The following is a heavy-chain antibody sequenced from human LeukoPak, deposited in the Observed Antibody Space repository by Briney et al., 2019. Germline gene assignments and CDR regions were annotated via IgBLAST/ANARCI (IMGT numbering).Heavy chain of an antibody. CDR3: ASTPRVDTATNWFDP. V-gene: IGHV3-11*01. CDR2: ISSSGSTI. D-gene: IGHD5-18*01. CDR1: GFTFSDYY. J-gene: IGHJ5*02. Sequence: GPLRLSCAASGFTFSDYYMSWLRQAPGKGLEWVSYISSSGSTIYYADSVKGRFTISRDNAKNSLYLQMNSLRAEDTAVYYCASTPRVDTATNWFDPWGQGTLVTVSS.